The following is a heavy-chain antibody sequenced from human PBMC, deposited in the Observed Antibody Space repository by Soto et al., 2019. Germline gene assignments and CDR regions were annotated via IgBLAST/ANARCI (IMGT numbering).Heavy chain of an antibody. J-gene: IGHJ6*02. Sequence: GGSLRLSCAASGFTFSSYGMHWVRQAPGKGLEWVAVIWYDGSNKYYADSVKGRFTISRDNSKNTLYLQMNSLRAEDTAVYYCARDLGNDYSNYYVLLRYGMDVWGQGTTVTVSS. CDR1: GFTFSSYG. CDR2: IWYDGSNK. CDR3: ARDLGNDYSNYYVLLRYGMDV. V-gene: IGHV3-33*01. D-gene: IGHD4-4*01.